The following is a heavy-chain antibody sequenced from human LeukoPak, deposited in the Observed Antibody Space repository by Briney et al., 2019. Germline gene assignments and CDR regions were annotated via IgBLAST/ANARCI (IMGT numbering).Heavy chain of an antibody. CDR2: ISSSGNTI. D-gene: IGHD1-26*01. J-gene: IGHJ6*03. V-gene: IGHV3-48*03. CDR3: ARDPYSGSYGDYYYYYMDV. Sequence: GGSLRLSCAASGFTFSSYEMNWVRQAPGKGLEWLSYISSSGNTIYYADSVKGRFTISRDNAKNSLYLQMNSLRPEDTAVYYCARDPYSGSYGDYYYYYMDVWGKGTTVTISS. CDR1: GFTFSSYE.